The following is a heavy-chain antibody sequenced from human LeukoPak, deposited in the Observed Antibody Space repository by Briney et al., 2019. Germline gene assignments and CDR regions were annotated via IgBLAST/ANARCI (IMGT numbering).Heavy chain of an antibody. CDR2: INPNSGGT. CDR3: AKDYYYGSGSYYRFDP. D-gene: IGHD3-10*01. CDR1: GYTFTSYY. J-gene: IGHJ5*02. V-gene: IGHV1-2*04. Sequence: GASVKVSCKASGYTFTSYYMHWVRQAPGQGLEGMGWINPNSGGTNYAQKFQGWVTMTRDTSISTAYMELSRLRSDDTAVYYCAKDYYYGSGSYYRFDPWGQGTLVTVSS.